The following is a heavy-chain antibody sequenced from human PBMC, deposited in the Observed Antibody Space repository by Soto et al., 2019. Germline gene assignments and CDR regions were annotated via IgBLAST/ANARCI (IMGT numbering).Heavy chain of an antibody. CDR3: ARLTAVAPIAVRASYAYYMDV. D-gene: IGHD4-17*01. CDR2: ISVDNGDT. CDR1: GYTFSNYG. J-gene: IGHJ6*03. V-gene: IGHV1-18*01. Sequence: QVQLVQSGNEGRKPGASVKVSCKASGYTFSNYGISWVRQAPGQGLEWMAWISVDNGDTNYAQKFQGTAATTPEPSSDPPYMELRSLSSADTAVYYCARLTAVAPIAVRASYAYYMDVWRTGTSVTVSS.